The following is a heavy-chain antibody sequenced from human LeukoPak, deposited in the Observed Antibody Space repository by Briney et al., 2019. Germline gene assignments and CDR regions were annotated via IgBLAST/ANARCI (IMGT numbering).Heavy chain of an antibody. CDR3: AKASPYSSGWTPVYYYYMDV. D-gene: IGHD6-19*01. Sequence: PGGSLRLSCAASGFTFDDYAMHWVRQAPGKGLEWVPGISWNSGSIGYADSVKGRFTISRDNSKNTLYLQMNSLRAEDTAVYYCAKASPYSSGWTPVYYYYMDVWGKGTTVTVSS. V-gene: IGHV3-9*01. CDR2: ISWNSGSI. CDR1: GFTFDDYA. J-gene: IGHJ6*03.